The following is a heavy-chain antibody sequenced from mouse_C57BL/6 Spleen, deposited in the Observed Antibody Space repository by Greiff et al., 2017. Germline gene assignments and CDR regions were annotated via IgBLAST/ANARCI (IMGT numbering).Heavy chain of an antibody. V-gene: IGHV5-9-1*02. D-gene: IGHD1-1*01. CDR1: GFTFSSYA. Sequence: EVMLVESGEGLVKPGGSLKLSCAASGFTFSSYAMSWVRQTPEKRLEWVAYISSGGDYIYYADTVKGRFTISRDNARNTLYLQMSSLKSEDTAMYYCTRDGGSSRYAMDYWGQGTSVTVSS. CDR3: TRDGGSSRYAMDY. CDR2: ISSGGDYI. J-gene: IGHJ4*01.